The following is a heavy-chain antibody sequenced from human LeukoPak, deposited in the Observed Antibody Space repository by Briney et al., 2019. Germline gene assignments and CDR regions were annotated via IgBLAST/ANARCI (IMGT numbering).Heavy chain of an antibody. CDR2: IYPGDSDT. CDR3: AKVAYCSGGGCYGFDY. CDR1: GYTFTSYW. J-gene: IGHJ4*02. D-gene: IGHD2-15*01. V-gene: IGHV5-51*01. Sequence: GESLKISCKGSGYTFTSYWIGWVRQLPGKSLEWMGIIYPGDSDTRYSPSFQGQVTISVDKSISTAYLQWSSLKASDTAMYYCAKVAYCSGGGCYGFDYWGQGTLVTVSS.